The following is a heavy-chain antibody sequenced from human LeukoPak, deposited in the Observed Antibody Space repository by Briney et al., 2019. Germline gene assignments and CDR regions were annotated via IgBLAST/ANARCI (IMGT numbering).Heavy chain of an antibody. CDR2: IYTSGTT. V-gene: IGHV4-4*07. CDR1: GGSMRSYY. Sequence: KASETLSLTCTVSGGSMRSYYWTWIRQPAGKGLEWIGRIYTSGTTNYNPSLKSRVTMSGDTSNNQFSLKLTSVTAADTAVYYCARGLYYASGSDAFDIWGRGTMVTVSS. J-gene: IGHJ3*02. D-gene: IGHD3-10*01. CDR3: ARGLYYASGSDAFDI.